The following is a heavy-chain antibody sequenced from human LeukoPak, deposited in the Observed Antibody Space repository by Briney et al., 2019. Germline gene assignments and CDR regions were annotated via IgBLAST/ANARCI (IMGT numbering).Heavy chain of an antibody. J-gene: IGHJ4*02. V-gene: IGHV3-30*01. CDR2: ILYDGSKQ. CDR1: GLTFSTYT. D-gene: IGHD2-2*01. CDR3: ARVDCSTTSCSPFDY. Sequence: GGSLRLSCAAPGLTFSTYTMHWVRQAPGKGLEWVAVILYDGSKQYYANSVRGRFTVSRDNSKNTLYLQMNSPRAEDTATYYCARVDCSTTSCSPFDYWGQGTLVTVSS.